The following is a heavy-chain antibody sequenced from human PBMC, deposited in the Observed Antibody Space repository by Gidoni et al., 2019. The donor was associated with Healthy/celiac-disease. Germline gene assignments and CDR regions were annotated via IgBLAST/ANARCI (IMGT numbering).Heavy chain of an antibody. V-gene: IGHV3-7*01. CDR3: ARDEMRDSSGYYYGWARSLLNYGMDV. D-gene: IGHD3-22*01. J-gene: IGHJ6*02. CDR2: IKQDGSEK. CDR1: GFTFSSYW. Sequence: EVQLVESGGGLVQPGGSLRLSCAASGFTFSSYWMSWVRQAPGKGLEWVANIKQDGSEKYYVDSVKGRFTISRDNAKNSLYLQMNSLRAEDTAVYYCARDEMRDSSGYYYGWARSLLNYGMDVWGQGTTVTVSS.